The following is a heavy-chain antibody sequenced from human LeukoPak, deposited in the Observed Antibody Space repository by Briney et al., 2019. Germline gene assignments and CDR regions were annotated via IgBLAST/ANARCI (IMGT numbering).Heavy chain of an antibody. V-gene: IGHV3-30*04. CDR1: GFTFSSYA. J-gene: IGHJ4*02. D-gene: IGHD3-9*01. Sequence: GGSLRLSCAASGFTFSSYAMHWVRQAPGKGLEWVAVISYDGSNKYYADSVKGRFTISRDNSKNTLYLQMNSLRAEDTAVYYCARDRYFDWPHVFDYWGQGTLVTVSS. CDR2: ISYDGSNK. CDR3: ARDRYFDWPHVFDY.